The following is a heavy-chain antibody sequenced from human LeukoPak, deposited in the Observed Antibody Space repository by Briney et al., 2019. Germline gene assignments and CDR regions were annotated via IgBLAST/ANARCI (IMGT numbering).Heavy chain of an antibody. V-gene: IGHV3-21*01. J-gene: IGHJ4*02. D-gene: IGHD5-12*01. CDR3: ARDNDSGYDPRFDY. CDR1: GFTFSSYS. CDR2: ISSSSSYI. Sequence: GGSLRLSCAASGFTFSSYSMNWVRQAPGKGLEWVSSISSSSSYIYYADSVKGRFTISRDNAKNSLYLQMNSLRAEDTAVYYCARDNDSGYDPRFDYWGQGTLVTVSP.